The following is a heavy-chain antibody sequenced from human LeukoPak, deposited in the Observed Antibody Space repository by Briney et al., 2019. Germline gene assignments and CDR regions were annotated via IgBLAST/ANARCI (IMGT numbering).Heavy chain of an antibody. D-gene: IGHD1-26*01. Sequence: GGSLRLSCAASGFTFSSYAMHWVRQAPGKGLEWVAVISYDGSNKYYADSVKGRFTISRDNSKNTLYLQMNSLRAEDTAVYYCARDLTAYSGSYGYWGQGTLVTVSS. CDR3: ARDLTAYSGSYGY. CDR1: GFTFSSYA. J-gene: IGHJ4*02. V-gene: IGHV3-30*04. CDR2: ISYDGSNK.